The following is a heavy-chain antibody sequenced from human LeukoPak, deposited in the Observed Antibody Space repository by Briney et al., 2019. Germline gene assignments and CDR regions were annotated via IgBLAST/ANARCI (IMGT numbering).Heavy chain of an antibody. D-gene: IGHD6-19*01. CDR1: GYTFTSYG. Sequence: ASVKVSCKASGYTFTSYGISWVRQAPGQGLEWMGWISAYNGNTNYAQKLQGRVTMTTDTSTSTAYMELRSLRSDDTAVYYCARVEPQWLVPDTEKNFGYWGQGTLVTVSS. CDR3: ARVEPQWLVPDTEKNFGY. CDR2: ISAYNGNT. V-gene: IGHV1-18*01. J-gene: IGHJ4*02.